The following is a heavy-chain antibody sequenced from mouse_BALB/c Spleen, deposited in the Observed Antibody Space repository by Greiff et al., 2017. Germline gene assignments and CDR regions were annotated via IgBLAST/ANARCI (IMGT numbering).Heavy chain of an antibody. CDR2: IWTGGGT. CDR3: VRLEGAD. V-gene: IGHV2-9-2*01. Sequence: QVQLKESGPGLVAPSQSLSITCTVSGFSLTSYDISWIRQPPGKGLEWLGVIWTGGGTYYNSAFMSRLSISKDNSKSQVFLKMNSLQTDDTAIYYCVRLEGADWGQGTLVTVSA. J-gene: IGHJ3*01. CDR1: GFSLTSYD.